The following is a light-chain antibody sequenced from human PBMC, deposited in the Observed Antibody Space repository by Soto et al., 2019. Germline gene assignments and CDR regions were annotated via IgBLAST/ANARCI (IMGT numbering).Light chain of an antibody. CDR3: QQYNIYPWT. CDR2: KAS. V-gene: IGKV1-5*03. CDR1: QSITTW. J-gene: IGKJ1*01. Sequence: DIQMTQSLSTLSASVGDRATITCRASQSITTWLAWYQQKPGQAPKLLIYKASTLESGVPSNFSGSGSGTEFTLTISSLQPEDFATYYCQQYNIYPWTFGQGTKVDIK.